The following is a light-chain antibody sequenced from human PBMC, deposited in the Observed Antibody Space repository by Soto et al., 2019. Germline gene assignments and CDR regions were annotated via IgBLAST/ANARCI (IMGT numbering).Light chain of an antibody. CDR2: GAS. CDR3: QQYNNWPQT. J-gene: IGKJ1*01. V-gene: IGKV3-15*01. Sequence: VMMQAPATLSVSPGERATLSCRASQTINNNVAWYQLKVGQAPRLLIYGASTRATGIPARFSGSGSGTEFTLTISSLQSEDFAEYHCQQYNNWPQTFGRGTTVEFK. CDR1: QTINNN.